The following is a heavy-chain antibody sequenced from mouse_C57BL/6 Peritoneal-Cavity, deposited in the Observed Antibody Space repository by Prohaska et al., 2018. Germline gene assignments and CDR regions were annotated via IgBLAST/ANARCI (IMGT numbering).Heavy chain of an antibody. CDR2: ICPGSGST. Sequence: QVQLQQSGPELVTPGASVKISCKASGYTFTDYYIHWVKQRPGQGLEWIGWICPGSGSTYYNEKFKGKATRTVDKSSSTAYMLLSSLTSEDSAVYFCARGQFITTVVAFDYWGQGTTLTVSS. D-gene: IGHD1-1*01. CDR3: ARGQFITTVVAFDY. CDR1: GYTFTDYY. J-gene: IGHJ2*01. V-gene: IGHV1-75*01.